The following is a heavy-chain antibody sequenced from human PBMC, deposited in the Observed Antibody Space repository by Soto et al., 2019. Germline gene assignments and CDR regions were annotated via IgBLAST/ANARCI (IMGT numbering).Heavy chain of an antibody. J-gene: IGHJ3*02. CDR2: IYPGDSDT. V-gene: IGHV5-51*01. D-gene: IGHD1-1*01. CDR1: GYSFTSYW. Sequence: PGESLKISCKGSGYSFTSYWIGLVRQMPGKGLEWMGIIYPGDSDTRYSPSFQGQVTISADKSISTAYLQWSSLKASDTAMYYCVSTQGEDNWNDVSAFDIWGQGTMVTVSS. CDR3: VSTQGEDNWNDVSAFDI.